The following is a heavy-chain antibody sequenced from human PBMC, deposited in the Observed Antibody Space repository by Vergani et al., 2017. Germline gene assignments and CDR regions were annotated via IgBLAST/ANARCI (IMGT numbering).Heavy chain of an antibody. J-gene: IGHJ4*02. CDR1: GFTFDDYT. Sequence: EVQLVESGGVVVQPGGSLRLSCAASGFTFDDYTMHWVRQAPGKGLVWVSRINSDGSSTSYADSVKGRFTISRDNAKNTLYLQMNSLRAEDTAVYYCARDREDYGDYPPYFDYWGQGTLVTVSS. V-gene: IGHV3-74*01. CDR2: INSDGSST. CDR3: ARDREDYGDYPPYFDY. D-gene: IGHD4-17*01.